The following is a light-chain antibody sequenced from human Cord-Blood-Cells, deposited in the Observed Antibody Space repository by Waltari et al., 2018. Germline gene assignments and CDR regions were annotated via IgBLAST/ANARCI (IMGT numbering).Light chain of an antibody. Sequence: QSVLTQPPSASGTPGQTVTISCSGSITNIGSNTVNWYQQLPRTSPKLLIYSNNQRPSGVPDRFSGSKSGTSASLAISGLQSEDEADYYCAAWDDSLNVVFGGGTKLTVL. J-gene: IGLJ2*01. CDR3: AAWDDSLNVV. CDR2: SNN. V-gene: IGLV1-44*01. CDR1: ITNIGSNT.